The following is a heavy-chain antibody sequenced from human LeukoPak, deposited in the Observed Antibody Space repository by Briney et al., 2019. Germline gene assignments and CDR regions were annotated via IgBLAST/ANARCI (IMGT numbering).Heavy chain of an antibody. Sequence: ASVKVSCKASGYTFTGYYMHRVRQAPGQGLEWMGRINPNSGGTNYAQKFQGRVTMTRDTSISTAYMELSRLRSDDTAVYYCARDRHYDFWSGYSISDAFDYWGQGTLVTVSS. J-gene: IGHJ4*02. D-gene: IGHD3-3*01. CDR2: INPNSGGT. CDR1: GYTFTGYY. CDR3: ARDRHYDFWSGYSISDAFDY. V-gene: IGHV1-2*06.